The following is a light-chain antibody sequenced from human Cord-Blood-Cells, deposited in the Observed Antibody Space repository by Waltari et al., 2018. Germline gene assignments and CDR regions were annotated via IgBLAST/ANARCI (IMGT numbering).Light chain of an antibody. V-gene: IGKV1-39*01. Sequence: DIQMTQSPSSLSASVGDSATITCRASQSISSYLNWYKQNQGKAPKLLSYAASSMQSGVPSRFSGSGSGTDFTLTNSSLQPEDLATYCCQQSYSTPRTFGQGTKVEIK. CDR2: AAS. CDR1: QSISSY. CDR3: QQSYSTPRT. J-gene: IGKJ1*01.